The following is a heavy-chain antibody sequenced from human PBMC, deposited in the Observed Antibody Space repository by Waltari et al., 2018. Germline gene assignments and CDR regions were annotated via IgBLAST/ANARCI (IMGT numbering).Heavy chain of an antibody. CDR3: ARLADY. V-gene: IGHV3-30-3*01. CDR1: GFTFSSYA. CDR2: ISYDGSNK. Sequence: QVQLVESGGGVVQPGRSLRLSCAASGFTFSSYAMHWVRQAPGKGLEWVAVISYDGSNKYYADSVKGRFTISRDNSKNTLYLQMNSLRAEDTAVYYCARLADYWGQGTLVTVSS. J-gene: IGHJ4*02.